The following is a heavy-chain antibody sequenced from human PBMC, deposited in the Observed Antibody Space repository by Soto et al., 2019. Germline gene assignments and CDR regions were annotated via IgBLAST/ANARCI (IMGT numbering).Heavy chain of an antibody. CDR3: ARNNLDIVLVPAAITV. Sequence: QVQLVQSGAEVKKPGSSVKVSCKASGGTFSSYAISWVRQAPGQGLEWMGGIIPIFGTANYAQKFQGRVTITADESTSTAYMELSSLRSGDTAVYYCARNNLDIVLVPAAITVWGQGTTVTVSS. CDR1: GGTFSSYA. D-gene: IGHD2-2*03. V-gene: IGHV1-69*12. J-gene: IGHJ6*02. CDR2: IIPIFGTA.